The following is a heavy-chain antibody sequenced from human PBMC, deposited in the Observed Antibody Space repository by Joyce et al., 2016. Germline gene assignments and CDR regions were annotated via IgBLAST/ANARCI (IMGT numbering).Heavy chain of an antibody. CDR2: IHHRGPS. Sequence: QVQLQESGPGLVKPSETLSLTCSFPGGPVSSETYFWTWIRQPPGKGLAWIGYIHHRGPSDYKPALEPRVAASIDTCKDQFPRTLTSVTAADTAFYYCGGYDFSSGLNRFDPGGPGTLVTVSS. J-gene: IGHJ5*02. CDR3: GGYDFSSGLNRFDP. V-gene: IGHV4-61*01. CDR1: GGPVSSETYF. D-gene: IGHD3-3*01.